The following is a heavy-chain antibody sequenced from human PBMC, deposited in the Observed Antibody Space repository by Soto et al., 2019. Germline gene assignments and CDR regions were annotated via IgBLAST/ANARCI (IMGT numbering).Heavy chain of an antibody. V-gene: IGHV3-23*01. CDR1: GFTFSTHA. CDR3: AKRRGAGGHFDY. Sequence: GGSLRLSCAASGFTFSTHAMGWVRQAPGKGLEWVSVVSSGGGTHYADSVKGRFTVSGDNSKNTLSLQMNSLRADDTAVYYCAKRRGAGGHFDYWGQGALVTVS. J-gene: IGHJ4*02. CDR2: VSSGGGT. D-gene: IGHD2-15*01.